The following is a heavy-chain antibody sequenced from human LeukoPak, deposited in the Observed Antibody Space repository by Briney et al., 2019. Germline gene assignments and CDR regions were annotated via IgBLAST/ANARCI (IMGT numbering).Heavy chain of an antibody. CDR3: ARVLAATGWFDP. J-gene: IGHJ5*02. V-gene: IGHV1-69*01. D-gene: IGHD2-15*01. Sequence: ASVKVSCKASGGTFSSYAISWVRQAPGQGLEWMGGIIPIFGTANYAQKFQGRVTITADEPTSTAYMELSSLRSEDTAVYYCARVLAATGWFDPWGQGTLVTVSS. CDR2: IIPIFGTA. CDR1: GGTFSSYA.